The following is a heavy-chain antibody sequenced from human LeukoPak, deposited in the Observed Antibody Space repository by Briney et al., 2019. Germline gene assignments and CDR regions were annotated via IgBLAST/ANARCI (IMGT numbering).Heavy chain of an antibody. D-gene: IGHD3-16*01. J-gene: IGHJ4*02. CDR3: ARDRSYNYVWGSLDFDY. V-gene: IGHV1-8*03. CDR2: MNPNSGNT. Sequence: GASVKVSCKASGYTFTSYDINWVRQATGQGLEWMGWMNPNSGNTGYAQKFQGRVTITRNTSISTAYMELSSLRSEDTAVYYCARDRSYNYVWGSLDFDYWGQGTLVTVSS. CDR1: GYTFTSYD.